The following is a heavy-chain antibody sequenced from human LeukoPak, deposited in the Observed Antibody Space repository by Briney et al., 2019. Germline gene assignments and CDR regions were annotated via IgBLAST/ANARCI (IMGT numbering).Heavy chain of an antibody. Sequence: GGSLRLSCAASGFTFSSYWMHWVRQVPGKGLVWVSRINSDGSSTSYADSVKGRFTISRDNAKNTLYLQMNSLRAEDTAVYYCARATQWLVSPFDYWGQGTLVTVPS. V-gene: IGHV3-74*01. CDR1: GFTFSSYW. D-gene: IGHD6-19*01. CDR2: INSDGSST. CDR3: ARATQWLVSPFDY. J-gene: IGHJ4*02.